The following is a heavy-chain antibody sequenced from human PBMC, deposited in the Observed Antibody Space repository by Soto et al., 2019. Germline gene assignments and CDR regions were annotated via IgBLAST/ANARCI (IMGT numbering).Heavy chain of an antibody. Sequence: PGESLKISCEASGYSFTSYWIGWVRQMPGKGLEWMGIIHPGDSDTKYSPSFQGQVTISVDKSITTAYLQWSSLKASDTAMYYCARREYSRSSALTRDAFDIWGQGTMVTVSS. CDR3: ARREYSRSSALTRDAFDI. V-gene: IGHV5-51*01. CDR2: IHPGDSDT. CDR1: GYSFTSYW. J-gene: IGHJ3*02. D-gene: IGHD6-6*01.